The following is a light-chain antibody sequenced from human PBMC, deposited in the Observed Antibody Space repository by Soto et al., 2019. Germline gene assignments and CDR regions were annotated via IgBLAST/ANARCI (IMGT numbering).Light chain of an antibody. Sequence: QPVLTQPPSVSAAPGQKVTISCSGSSSNIAKNYVYWYQQLPGTAPKLLIFDNDKRPSGIPDRFSGSKSGTSATLGITGLQTGDEADYYCGTWDISLSVVFGGGTKLTVL. CDR3: GTWDISLSVV. CDR2: DND. V-gene: IGLV1-51*01. J-gene: IGLJ2*01. CDR1: SSNIAKNY.